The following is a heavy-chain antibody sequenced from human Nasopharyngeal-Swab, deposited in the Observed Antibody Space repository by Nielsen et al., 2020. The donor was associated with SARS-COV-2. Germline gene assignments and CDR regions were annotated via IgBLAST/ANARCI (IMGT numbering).Heavy chain of an antibody. D-gene: IGHD3-10*01. J-gene: IGHJ6*03. CDR3: AGIRFGELGYYYMDV. V-gene: IGHV4-30-4*01. Sequence: WIRQPPGKGLEWIGYIYYSGSTYYNPSLKSRVTISVDTSKNQFSLKLSSVTAADTAVYYCAGIRFGELGYYYMDVWGKGTTVTVSS. CDR2: IYYSGST.